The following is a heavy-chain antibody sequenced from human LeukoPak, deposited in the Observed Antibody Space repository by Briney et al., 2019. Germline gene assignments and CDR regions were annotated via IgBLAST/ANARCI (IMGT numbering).Heavy chain of an antibody. CDR1: GFTFNIYT. J-gene: IGHJ1*01. CDR3: ARDPNPYCTSSSCYDYFQD. D-gene: IGHD2-2*01. Sequence: GGSLRLSCAASGFTFNIYTMSWVRQAPGKGLEWVSAIRASGGSTYYADSVKGRFTISRDNSKNTLYLQMNSLRTEDTAVYYCARDPNPYCTSSSCYDYFQDWGQGALVTVSS. CDR2: IRASGGST. V-gene: IGHV3-23*01.